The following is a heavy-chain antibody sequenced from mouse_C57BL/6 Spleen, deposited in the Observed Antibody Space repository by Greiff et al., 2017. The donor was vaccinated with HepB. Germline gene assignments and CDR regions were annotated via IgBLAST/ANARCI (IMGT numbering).Heavy chain of an antibody. CDR2: ISYSGST. CDR3: ARNHYSNYGGWYFDV. Sequence: EVQLVESGPGLAKPSQTLSLTCSVTGYSITSDYWNWIRKFPGNKLEYMGYISYSGSTYYNPSLKSRISITRDTSKNQYYLQLNSVTTEDTATYYCARNHYSNYGGWYFDVWGTGTTVTVSS. J-gene: IGHJ1*03. CDR1: GYSITSDY. D-gene: IGHD2-5*01. V-gene: IGHV3-8*01.